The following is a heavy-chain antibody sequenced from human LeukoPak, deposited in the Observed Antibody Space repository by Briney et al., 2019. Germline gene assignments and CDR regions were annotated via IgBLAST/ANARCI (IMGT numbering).Heavy chain of an antibody. V-gene: IGHV3-23*01. Sequence: GGSLRLSCAASGFTFSSHGMNWVRQAPGKGLEGVSGIIPSGHTTYYADSVRGGFTISRDNSRNTLSLQIKSLRAEDTAVYYCAKDDRWLQFCCWGQGTLVTVSA. J-gene: IGHJ4*02. CDR3: AKDDRWLQFCC. D-gene: IGHD5-24*01. CDR1: GFTFSSHG. CDR2: IIPSGHTT.